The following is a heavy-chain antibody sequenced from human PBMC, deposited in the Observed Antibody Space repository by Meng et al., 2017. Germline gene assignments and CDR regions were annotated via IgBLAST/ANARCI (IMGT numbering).Heavy chain of an antibody. D-gene: IGHD6-19*01. Sequence: GESLKISCAASGFTFSNYPMNWVRQAPGKGLEWVSHIGARDGATSYTDSVKGRFTISRDNSRNTVSLQMNSLRAEDSAVYYCAKGTTTPPGTGWGWYCDYGGQGTLVTVSS. CDR2: IGARDGAT. CDR1: GFTFSNYP. V-gene: IGHV3-23*01. CDR3: AKGTTTPPGTGWGWYCDY. J-gene: IGHJ4*02.